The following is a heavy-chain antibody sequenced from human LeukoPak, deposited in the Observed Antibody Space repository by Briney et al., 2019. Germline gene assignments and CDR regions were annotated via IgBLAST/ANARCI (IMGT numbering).Heavy chain of an antibody. D-gene: IGHD2-2*01. V-gene: IGHV3-30-3*01. CDR3: AKDRSCTGSSCNVGS. J-gene: IGHJ3*01. CDR2: ISYDGSTT. Sequence: GGSLRLSCAASGFTFSSIAMHWVRQAPGKGLEWVAVISYDGSTTYYADSVKGRFTISRDNSKNTLFLQMNSPRAEDTAVYYCAKDRSCTGSSCNVGSWGQGTMVTVSS. CDR1: GFTFSSIA.